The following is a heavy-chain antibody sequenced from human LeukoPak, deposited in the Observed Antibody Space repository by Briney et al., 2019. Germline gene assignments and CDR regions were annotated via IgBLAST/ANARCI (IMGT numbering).Heavy chain of an antibody. CDR1: GGSVNSGSYY. CDR2: IYYTGIT. J-gene: IGHJ4*02. D-gene: IGHD2-21*02. CDR3: ATSQCGSDCYLAGDY. Sequence: PSETLSLTCAVSGGSVNSGSYYWSWIRQHPGKGLEWIGYIYYTGITNYNPSLKSRVTISVDTSKNQFSLNLNSVTAADTAVYYCATSQCGSDCYLAGDYWGQGTLVTVSS. V-gene: IGHV4-61*01.